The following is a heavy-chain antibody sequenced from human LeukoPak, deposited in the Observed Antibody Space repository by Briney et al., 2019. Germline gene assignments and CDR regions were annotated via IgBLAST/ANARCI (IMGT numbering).Heavy chain of an antibody. D-gene: IGHD3-22*01. CDR2: IYYSGST. CDR3: ASHPYYYDSSGYESLPIDY. Sequence: SETLSLTCTVSGGSISSSSYYWGWIRQPPGKGLEWIGSIYYSGSTYYNPSLKSRVTISVDTSKNQFSLKLSSVTAADTAVYYCASHPYYYDSSGYESLPIDYWGQGTLVTVSS. J-gene: IGHJ4*02. V-gene: IGHV4-39*07. CDR1: GGSISSSSYY.